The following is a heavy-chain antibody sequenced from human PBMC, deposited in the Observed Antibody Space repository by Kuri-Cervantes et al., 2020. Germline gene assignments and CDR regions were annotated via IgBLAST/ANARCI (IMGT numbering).Heavy chain of an antibody. D-gene: IGHD6-19*01. CDR1: GFTVSSNY. V-gene: IGHV3-53*01. CDR3: AKDHRSVAGRFDY. J-gene: IGHJ4*02. CDR2: IHSGGST. Sequence: GESLKISCAASGFTVSSNYMSWVRQAPGKGLEWVSVIHSGGSTYYADSVKGRFTISRDNSKNTLYLQMNSLRAEDTAVYYCAKDHRSVAGRFDYWGQGTLVTVSS.